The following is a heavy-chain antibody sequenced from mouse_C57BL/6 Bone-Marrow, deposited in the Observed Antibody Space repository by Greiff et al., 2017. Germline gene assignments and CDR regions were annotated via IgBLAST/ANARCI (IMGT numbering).Heavy chain of an antibody. CDR1: GYTFTDYY. D-gene: IGHD2-4*01. CDR2: INPNNGGT. Sequence: VQLQQSGPELVKPGASVKISCKASGYTFTDYYMNWVKQSHGKSLEWIGDINPNNGGTSYNQKFKGKATLTVDKSSSTAYMELRSLTSEDSAVYYCARSTRYDYDDGFYYFDYWGQGTTLTVSS. J-gene: IGHJ2*01. CDR3: ARSTRYDYDDGFYYFDY. V-gene: IGHV1-26*01.